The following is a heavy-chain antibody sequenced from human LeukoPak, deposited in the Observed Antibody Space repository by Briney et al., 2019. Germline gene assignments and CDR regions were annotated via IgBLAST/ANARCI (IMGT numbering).Heavy chain of an antibody. V-gene: IGHV3-11*03. Sequence: GGSLRLSCAASGFTFSDYYMSWIRQAPGQGLEWVSYISSSSSYTNYADSVKGRFTISRGNAKNSLYLQMNSLRAEDTAVYYCASVVGATGDWFDPWGQGTLVTVSS. CDR2: ISSSSSYT. D-gene: IGHD1-26*01. CDR3: ASVVGATGDWFDP. J-gene: IGHJ5*02. CDR1: GFTFSDYY.